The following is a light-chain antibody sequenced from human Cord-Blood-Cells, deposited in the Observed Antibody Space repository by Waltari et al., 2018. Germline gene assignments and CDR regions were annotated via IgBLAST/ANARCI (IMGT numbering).Light chain of an antibody. Sequence: QSVLTQPPSVSEAPRQRVTISCSGISSNIGTNAVNWYQQLPGKAPKLLIYYDDLLPSGVSDRFSGSKSGTSASLAISGLQSEDEADYYCAAWDDSLNGVVFGGGTKLTVL. J-gene: IGLJ2*01. CDR3: AAWDDSLNGVV. CDR1: SSNIGTNA. V-gene: IGLV1-36*01. CDR2: YDD.